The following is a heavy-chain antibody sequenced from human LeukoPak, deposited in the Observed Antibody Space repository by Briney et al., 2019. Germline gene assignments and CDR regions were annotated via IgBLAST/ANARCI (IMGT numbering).Heavy chain of an antibody. V-gene: IGHV3-66*01. J-gene: IGHJ1*01. CDR3: ASDSYSPEYFQH. D-gene: IGHD2-15*01. CDR2: IYSGGST. Sequence: GGSLRLSCAASGFTFSSYAMSWVRQAPGKGLEWVSVIYSGGSTFYADSVKGRFTISRDNSKNTLYLQMNSLRAEDTAMYYCASDSYSPEYFQHWGQGTLVTVSS. CDR1: GFTFSSYA.